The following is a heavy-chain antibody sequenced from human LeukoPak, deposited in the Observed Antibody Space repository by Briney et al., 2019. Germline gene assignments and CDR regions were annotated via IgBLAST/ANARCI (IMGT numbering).Heavy chain of an antibody. CDR2: IWYDGSNK. J-gene: IGHJ6*02. D-gene: IGHD5-12*01. CDR3: ARDGFSKSRFRYGMDV. Sequence: GRSLRLSCAASGFAFSTYAMHWVRQAPGKGLEWVAVIWYDGSNKCYADSVKGRFTISRDNSKNTLYLQMNSLRAEDTAVYYCARDGFSKSRFRYGMDVWGQGTTVTVSS. V-gene: IGHV3-33*08. CDR1: GFAFSTYA.